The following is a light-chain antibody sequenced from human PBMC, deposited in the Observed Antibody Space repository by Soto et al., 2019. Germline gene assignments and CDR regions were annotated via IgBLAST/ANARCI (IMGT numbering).Light chain of an antibody. CDR3: QQRTDWPLT. J-gene: IGKJ4*01. CDR2: DAS. Sequence: EIVLTQSPATLSLSPGERATLSCRASQSVSSYLAWYQQKPGQAPRLLIYDASNRGTGIPASFSGSGSGTDLTPTISSLEPEDFAVYYCQQRTDWPLTFGGGPKVEI. CDR1: QSVSSY. V-gene: IGKV3-11*01.